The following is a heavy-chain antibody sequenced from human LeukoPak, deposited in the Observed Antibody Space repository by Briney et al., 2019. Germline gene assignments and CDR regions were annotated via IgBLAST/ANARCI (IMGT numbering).Heavy chain of an antibody. V-gene: IGHV3-9*01. CDR2: ISWNSGSI. J-gene: IGHJ4*02. Sequence: GRSLRLSCAASGFTFVDYAMPWVRQAPGKGLEWVSGISWNSGSIGYADSVKGRFTISRDNAKNSLYLQMNSLRAEDTALYYCAKALNYYDSTFDYWGQGTLVTVSS. CDR3: AKALNYYDSTFDY. D-gene: IGHD3-22*01. CDR1: GFTFVDYA.